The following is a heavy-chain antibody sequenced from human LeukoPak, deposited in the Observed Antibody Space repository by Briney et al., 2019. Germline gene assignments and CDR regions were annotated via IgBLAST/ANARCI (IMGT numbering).Heavy chain of an antibody. D-gene: IGHD3-10*01. CDR2: MNPNSGNT. CDR3: ARATMVRGVIISY. J-gene: IGHJ4*02. Sequence: AASVKVSCKASGYTFTSYDINWVRQATGQVLEWMGWMNPNSGNTGYAQKFQGRVTMTRNTSISTAYMELSSLRSEDTAVYYCARATMVRGVIISYWGQGTLVTVSS. CDR1: GYTFTSYD. V-gene: IGHV1-8*01.